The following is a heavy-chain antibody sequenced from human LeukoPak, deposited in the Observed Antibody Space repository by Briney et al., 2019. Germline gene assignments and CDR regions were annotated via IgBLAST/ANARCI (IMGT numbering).Heavy chain of an antibody. CDR1: GYTFTSYG. CDR2: ISAYNGNT. CDR3: ARSGPYDFWSGYYYYMDV. J-gene: IGHJ6*03. D-gene: IGHD3-3*01. V-gene: IGHV1-18*01. Sequence: GASVKVSCKASGYTFTSYGISWVRQAPGQGLEWMGWISAYNGNTNYAQKFQGRVTMTRDTSISTAYMELSRLRSDDTAVYYCARSGPYDFWSGYYYYMDVWGKGTTVTVSS.